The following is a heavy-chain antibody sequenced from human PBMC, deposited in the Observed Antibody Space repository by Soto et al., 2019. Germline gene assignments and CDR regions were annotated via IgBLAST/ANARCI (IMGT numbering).Heavy chain of an antibody. CDR3: ARSYRRYCSGGSCYSYYYYYMDV. J-gene: IGHJ6*03. D-gene: IGHD2-15*01. CDR1: GGSISSYY. CDR2: IYYSGST. V-gene: IGHV4-59*01. Sequence: QVQLQESGPGLGKPSETLSLTCTVSGGSISSYYWSWIRQPPGKGLEWIGYIYYSGSTNYNPSLKSRVTISVDTSKNQFSLKLSSVTAADTAVYYCARSYRRYCSGGSCYSYYYYYMDVWGKGTTVTVSS.